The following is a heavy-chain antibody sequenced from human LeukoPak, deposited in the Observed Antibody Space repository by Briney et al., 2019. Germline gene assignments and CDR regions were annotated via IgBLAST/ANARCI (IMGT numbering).Heavy chain of an antibody. V-gene: IGHV3-30*01. CDR2: ISYDGSKK. J-gene: IGHJ4*02. D-gene: IGHD5-12*01. CDR1: GFTFNNYA. Sequence: PGRSLRLSCAASGFTFNNYAIHWVRQTPGKGLEWVAIISYDGSKKYYADSLEGRFTISRDTSRNTLFLQMNSLRAEDTAVYYCARGGVYGYSGYDYFDSWGQGTLVTVSS. CDR3: ARGGVYGYSGYDYFDS.